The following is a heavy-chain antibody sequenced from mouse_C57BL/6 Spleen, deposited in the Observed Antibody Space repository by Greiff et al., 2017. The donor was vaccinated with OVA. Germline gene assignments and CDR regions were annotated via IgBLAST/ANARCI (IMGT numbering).Heavy chain of an antibody. CDR1: GYTFTHYW. D-gene: IGHD1-1*01. CDR2: IYPGGGYT. CDR3: ARGAIKYGSNPYAMDY. Sequence: QVQLQQSGAELVRPGTSVKMSCKASGYTFTHYWIGWAKQRPGHGLEWIGDIYPGGGYTNYNEKFKGKATLTADKSSSTAYMQFSSLTSEDSAIYYCARGAIKYGSNPYAMDYWGQGTSVTVSS. V-gene: IGHV1-63*01. J-gene: IGHJ4*01.